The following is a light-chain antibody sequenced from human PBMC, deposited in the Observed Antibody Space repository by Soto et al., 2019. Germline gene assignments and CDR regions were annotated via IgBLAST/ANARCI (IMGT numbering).Light chain of an antibody. J-gene: IGKJ2*01. CDR1: QSISNF. Sequence: DIQMTQSPSSLSASVGDRVTITCRASQSISNFLNWYQQKPGKAPKLLIYGASTLQSGVPSRFSGGGSGTDFTLTISSLQPEDFATYYCQQTYSTPGYTCAQGTKLEIK. CDR3: QQTYSTPGYT. CDR2: GAS. V-gene: IGKV1-39*01.